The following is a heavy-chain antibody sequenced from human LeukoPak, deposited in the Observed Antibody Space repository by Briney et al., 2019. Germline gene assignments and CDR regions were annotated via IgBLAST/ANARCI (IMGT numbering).Heavy chain of an antibody. V-gene: IGHV1-2*02. D-gene: IGHD3-16*01. J-gene: IGHJ6*03. CDR1: GYTFTGYL. Sequence: ASVNVSCKASGYTFTGYLIHWVRQAPGQGLEWMGWIDPKSGITNYGQRFQGRVNMTRDTSITTLYMEVTGLRPDDTAVYYCARFGEDGGDMDVWGKGTTVTVSS. CDR2: IDPKSGIT. CDR3: ARFGEDGGDMDV.